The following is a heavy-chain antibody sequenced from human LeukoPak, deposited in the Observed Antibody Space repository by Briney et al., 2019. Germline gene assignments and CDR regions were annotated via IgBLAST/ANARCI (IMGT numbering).Heavy chain of an antibody. J-gene: IGHJ4*02. D-gene: IGHD3-22*01. CDR1: GFTFSSTG. Sequence: GGSLRLSCAASGFTFSSTGMNWVRQAPGKGLEWVSYISSATSTIYYADSVKGRFTISRDNSKNTLFLQMTSLRPDDTAVYFCAKRGVVIRVILVGFHKEANYFESWGRGALVTVSS. V-gene: IGHV3-48*01. CDR3: AKRGVVIRVILVGFHKEANYFES. CDR2: ISSATSTI.